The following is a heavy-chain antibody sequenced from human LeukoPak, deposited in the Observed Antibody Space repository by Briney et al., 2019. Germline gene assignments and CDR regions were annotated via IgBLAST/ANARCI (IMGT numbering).Heavy chain of an antibody. J-gene: IGHJ4*02. CDR1: GYTFTGYY. CDR2: INPNSGGT. D-gene: IGHD3-16*01. CDR3: ARVYDRRGAPHLLFDY. V-gene: IGHV1-2*02. Sequence: ASVKVSCKAPGYTFTGYYMHWVRQAPGQGLEWMGWINPNSGGTNYAQKFQGRVTMTRDTSISTAYMELSRLRSDDTAVYYCARVYDRRGAPHLLFDYWGQGTLVTVSS.